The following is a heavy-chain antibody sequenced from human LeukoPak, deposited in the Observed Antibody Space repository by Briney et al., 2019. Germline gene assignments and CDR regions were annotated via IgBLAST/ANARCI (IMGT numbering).Heavy chain of an antibody. CDR1: GGSISSGGYY. CDR3: ATVRYSSGWPSGPFDY. CDR2: IYYSGST. J-gene: IGHJ4*02. Sequence: SETLSLTCTASGGSISSGGYYWSWIRQHPGKGLEWIGYIYYSGSTYYNPSLKSRVTISVDTSKNQFSLKLSSVTAADTAVYYCATVRYSSGWPSGPFDYWGQGTLVTVSS. V-gene: IGHV4-31*03. D-gene: IGHD6-19*01.